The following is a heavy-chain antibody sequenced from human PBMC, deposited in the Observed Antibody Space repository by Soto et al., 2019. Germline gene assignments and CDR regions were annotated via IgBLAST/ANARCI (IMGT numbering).Heavy chain of an antibody. J-gene: IGHJ6*02. V-gene: IGHV1-18*01. CDR1: GYTFTSYG. D-gene: IGHD3-16*02. Sequence: GASVKVSCKASGYTFTSYGISWGRQAPGQGLEWGGWISAYNGNTNYAQKLHGRVTMTTDTSTSTAYMELRSLRSDDTAVYYCARGGMITFGGVIVIRSGGGMDVWGQGTTVTVSS. CDR2: ISAYNGNT. CDR3: ARGGMITFGGVIVIRSGGGMDV.